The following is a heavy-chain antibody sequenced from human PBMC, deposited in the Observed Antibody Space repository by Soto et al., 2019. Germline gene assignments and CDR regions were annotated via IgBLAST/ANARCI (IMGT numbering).Heavy chain of an antibody. CDR3: ARGGSGYVRFNEF. CDR1: GGLFSSYA. V-gene: IGHV1-69*01. J-gene: IGHJ4*02. CDR2: IIPVFSTA. D-gene: IGHD3-22*01. Sequence: QEQLVQSGAEVKKPGSSVKVSCKASGGLFSSYAISWVRQAPGQGLEWMGGIIPVFSTAYYAHKFQGRVTITANESTNTAYMELSSLRSEDTAMYYCARGGSGYVRFNEFWGQGALVTVSS.